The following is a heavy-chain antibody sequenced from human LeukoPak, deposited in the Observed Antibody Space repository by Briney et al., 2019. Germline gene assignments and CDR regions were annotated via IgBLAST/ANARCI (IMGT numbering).Heavy chain of an antibody. CDR3: ATAGRRLFGVLIPLSFDY. J-gene: IGHJ4*02. CDR1: GYTFTNYY. CDR2: IIPSDGFT. Sequence: ASVKVSCKASGYTFTNYYIHWVRQAPGQGLEWMGMIIPSDGFTTYAQKFQGRLTMTRDMSTSTVYMELSSLRPEDTALYYCATAGRRLFGVLIPLSFDYWGQGTLVTVSS. D-gene: IGHD3-3*01. V-gene: IGHV1-46*01.